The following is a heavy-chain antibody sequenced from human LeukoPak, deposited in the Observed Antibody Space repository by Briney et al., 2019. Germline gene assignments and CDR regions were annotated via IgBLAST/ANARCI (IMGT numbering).Heavy chain of an antibody. CDR2: IYSGST. V-gene: IGHV3-53*01. D-gene: IGHD2-15*01. CDR1: GFTVNSNY. CDR3: ARLMSLSGYSYYGMDV. Sequence: GESLRLSCAASGFTVNSNYMSWVRQAPGKGLEWVSAIYSGSTYYADSVKGRFTMSRDNSKNTVYLQMNSLRAEDTAVYYCARLMSLSGYSYYGMDVWGQGTTVTVSS. J-gene: IGHJ6*02.